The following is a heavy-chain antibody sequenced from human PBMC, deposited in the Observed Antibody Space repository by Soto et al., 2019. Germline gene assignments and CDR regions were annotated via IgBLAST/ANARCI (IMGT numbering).Heavy chain of an antibody. Sequence: GGSLRLSCAASGFTFSSYAMHWVRQAPGKGLEWVAVISYDGSNKYYADSVKGRFTISRDNSKNTLYLQMNSLRAEDTAVYYCARADDAFDIWGQGTMVTVSS. CDR3: ARADDAFDI. CDR2: ISYDGSNK. J-gene: IGHJ3*02. CDR1: GFTFSSYA. V-gene: IGHV3-30-3*01.